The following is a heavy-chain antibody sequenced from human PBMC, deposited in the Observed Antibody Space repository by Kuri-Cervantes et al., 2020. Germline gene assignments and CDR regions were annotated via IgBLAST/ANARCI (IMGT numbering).Heavy chain of an antibody. CDR2: ISWNSGSI. V-gene: IGHV3-9*01. Sequence: GGSLRLSCAASGFTFDDYAMHWVRQAPGKGLEWVSGISWNSGSIGYADSVKGRFTISRDNSKNTLYLQMNSLRAEDTAVYYCARGDIVVVPAAHPYYYGMDVWGQGTTVTVSS. CDR1: GFTFDDYA. D-gene: IGHD2-2*01. CDR3: ARGDIVVVPAAHPYYYGMDV. J-gene: IGHJ6*02.